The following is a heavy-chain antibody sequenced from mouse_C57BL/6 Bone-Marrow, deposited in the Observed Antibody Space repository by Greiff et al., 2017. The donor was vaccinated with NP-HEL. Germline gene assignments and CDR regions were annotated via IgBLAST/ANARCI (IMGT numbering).Heavy chain of an antibody. D-gene: IGHD1-1*01. V-gene: IGHV1-80*01. CDR1: GYAFSSYW. J-gene: IGHJ4*01. Sequence: VQLQQSGAELVKPGASVKISCKASGYAFSSYWMNWVKERPGKGLEWIGQIYPGAGDTKSNGKFNGKATLTAAKSSSTGYMQVSSLTPEDSAVYYGATGNYGSRRVGEAMDYGGRGTSVTVSA. CDR2: IYPGAGDT. CDR3: ATGNYGSRRVGEAMDY.